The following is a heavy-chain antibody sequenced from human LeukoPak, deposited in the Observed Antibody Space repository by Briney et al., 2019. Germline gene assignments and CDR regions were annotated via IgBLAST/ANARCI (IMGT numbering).Heavy chain of an antibody. J-gene: IGHJ4*02. CDR1: GGSISSGSYY. CDR2: IYTSGST. V-gene: IGHV4-61*02. Sequence: SQTLSLTCTVSGGSISSGSYYWSWIRQPAGKGLEWIGRIYTSGSTNYNPSLKSRVTISVDTSKNQFSLKVSSVTAADTAVYYRARGAADSSSSGGGKTWNKNFDYWGQGTLVTVSS. D-gene: IGHD6-6*01. CDR3: ARGAADSSSSGGGKTWNKNFDY.